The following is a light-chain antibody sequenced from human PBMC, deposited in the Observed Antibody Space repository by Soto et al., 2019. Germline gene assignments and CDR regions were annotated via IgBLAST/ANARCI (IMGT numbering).Light chain of an antibody. Sequence: DIQMTQSPSSLSASVGDRVTITCQASQDISNYLNWYQLKPGKTPKLLIYDASNLETGVPSRFSGSGSGTDFTFTISSLQPGDIATSYCQQYDKPWTFGQGTKVEIK. CDR1: QDISNY. V-gene: IGKV1-33*01. J-gene: IGKJ1*01. CDR3: QQYDKPWT. CDR2: DAS.